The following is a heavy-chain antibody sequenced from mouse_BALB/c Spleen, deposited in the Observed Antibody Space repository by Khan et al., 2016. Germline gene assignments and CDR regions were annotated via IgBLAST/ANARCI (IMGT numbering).Heavy chain of an antibody. D-gene: IGHD2-2*01. Sequence: QIQLVQSGPELKKPGETVKISCKASGYTFTNYGMNWVKQAPGKGLKWMGWINTYTGEPTYADDFKGRFAFSLETSASTAYLQINNLKNEDTATYFCAIMRIFYGYYDAMDYWGQGTSVTVSS. V-gene: IGHV9-3-1*01. CDR2: INTYTGEP. CDR3: AIMRIFYGYYDAMDY. CDR1: GYTFTNYG. J-gene: IGHJ4*01.